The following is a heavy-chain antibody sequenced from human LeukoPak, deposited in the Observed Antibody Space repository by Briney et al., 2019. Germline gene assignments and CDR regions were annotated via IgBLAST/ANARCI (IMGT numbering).Heavy chain of an antibody. Sequence: GGSLRLSCAASGFTFSSYAMSWVRQAPGKGLEWVSAISGSGGSTYYADSVKGRFTISKDNSKNTLYLQMNSLRAEDTAVYYCARDLAYGDYSRLDYWGQGTLVTVSS. CDR2: ISGSGGST. V-gene: IGHV3-23*01. CDR3: ARDLAYGDYSRLDY. J-gene: IGHJ4*02. D-gene: IGHD4-17*01. CDR1: GFTFSSYA.